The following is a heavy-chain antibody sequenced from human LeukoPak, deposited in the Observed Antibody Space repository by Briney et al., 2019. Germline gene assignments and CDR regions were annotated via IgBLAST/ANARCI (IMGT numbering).Heavy chain of an antibody. J-gene: IGHJ6*02. CDR1: GYTFTGYY. D-gene: IGHD3-22*01. CDR2: INPNSGNT. V-gene: IGHV1-8*02. CDR3: ARATPYYYDSSGYYRWRDYYYYGMDV. Sequence: ASVKVSCKASGYTFTGYYMHWVRQAPGQGLEWMGWINPNSGNTGYAQKFQGRVTMTRNTSISTAYMELSSLRSEDTAVYYCARATPYYYDSSGYYRWRDYYYYGMDVWGQGTTVTVSS.